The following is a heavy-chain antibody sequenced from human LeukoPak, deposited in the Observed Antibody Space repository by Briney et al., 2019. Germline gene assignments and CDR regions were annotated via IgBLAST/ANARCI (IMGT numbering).Heavy chain of an antibody. CDR3: ARGRDGYNYAPFDY. Sequence: ASVKVSCKTSGYTFTSYYIHWVRQAPGQGLEWMGIINPSGGSTSYAQKFQGRVTMTRDTSISTAYMELSRLRSDDTAVYYCARGRDGYNYAPFDYWGQGTLVTVSS. V-gene: IGHV1-46*01. CDR1: GYTFTSYY. D-gene: IGHD5-24*01. J-gene: IGHJ4*02. CDR2: INPSGGST.